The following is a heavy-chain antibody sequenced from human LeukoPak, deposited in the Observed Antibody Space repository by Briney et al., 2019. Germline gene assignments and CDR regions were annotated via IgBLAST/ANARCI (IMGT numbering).Heavy chain of an antibody. V-gene: IGHV4-4*02. CDR3: AGIYSYGHFVDY. CDR2: IYHSGST. J-gene: IGHJ4*02. CDR1: GGSTSSSNW. D-gene: IGHD5-18*01. Sequence: SETLSLTCAVSGGSTSSSNWWSWVRQPPGKGLEWIGEIYHSGSTNYNPSLKSRVTISVDKSKNQFSLKLSSVTAADTAVYYCAGIYSYGHFVDYWGQGTLVTVSS.